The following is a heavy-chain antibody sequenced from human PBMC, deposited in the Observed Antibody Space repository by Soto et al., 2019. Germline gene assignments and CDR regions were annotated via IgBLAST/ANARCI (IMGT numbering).Heavy chain of an antibody. V-gene: IGHV1-69*01. CDR1: GGTFRENI. CDR2: IIPLFGTT. J-gene: IGHJ4*02. D-gene: IGHD4-4*01. Sequence: QVQLVQSGAEVKKPGSSVRVSCKASGGTFRENIISWVRQAPGQGLEWMGRIIPLFGTTDYAQKFQGRVTIIADAPTSTAYLELSSLTPEATAVYYCAREGTSTCYYDSWGQGTLVTVSS. CDR3: AREGTSTCYYDS.